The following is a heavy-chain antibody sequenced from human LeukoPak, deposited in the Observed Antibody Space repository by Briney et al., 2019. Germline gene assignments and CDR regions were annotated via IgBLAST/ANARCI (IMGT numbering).Heavy chain of an antibody. D-gene: IGHD3-10*01. J-gene: IGHJ6*03. V-gene: IGHV1-69*13. CDR2: IIPIFGIP. Sequence: SVKVSCKTSGDTFITYGISWVRQAPGQGLEWMGGIIPIFGIPNVAQKFQGRVTITSDESTRTIYMEVNSLRSEDTAVYYCARTYYYGSGTYWYSYYYMDVWGGGTTVTVS. CDR3: ARTYYYGSGTYWYSYYYMDV. CDR1: GDTFITYG.